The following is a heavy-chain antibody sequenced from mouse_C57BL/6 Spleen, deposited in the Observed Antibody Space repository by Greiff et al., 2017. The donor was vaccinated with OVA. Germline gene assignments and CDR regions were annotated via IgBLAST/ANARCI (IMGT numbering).Heavy chain of an antibody. D-gene: IGHD1-1*01. Sequence: QVQLQQPGAELVMPGASVTLSCKASGYTFTSYWMHWVKQRPGQGLEWIGVIDPSDSYNNYNQKFKGKSTLTVDKSSSTAYMQLISLTSEDSAVYYCARGTSVVPFAYWGQGTLVTVSA. CDR1: GYTFTSYW. CDR3: ARGTSVVPFAY. V-gene: IGHV1-69*01. J-gene: IGHJ3*01. CDR2: IDPSDSYN.